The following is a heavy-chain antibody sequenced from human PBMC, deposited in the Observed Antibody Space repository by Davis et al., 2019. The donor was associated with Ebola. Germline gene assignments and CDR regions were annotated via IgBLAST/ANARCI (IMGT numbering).Heavy chain of an antibody. CDR3: ARGWLRGGMDV. CDR1: GDSVSSGG. V-gene: IGHV6-1*01. J-gene: IGHJ6*04. D-gene: IGHD5-18*01. CDR2: TYYNSKWYS. Sequence: PSETLSPTCAISGDSVSSGGWNWIRQSPSRGLEWLGRTYYNSKWYSDYAVSVKSRITISPDTSKNQFSLQLNSVTPEDTALYYCARGWLRGGMDVWGEGTTVTVSS.